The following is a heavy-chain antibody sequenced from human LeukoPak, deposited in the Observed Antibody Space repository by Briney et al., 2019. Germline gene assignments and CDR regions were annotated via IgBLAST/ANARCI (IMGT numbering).Heavy chain of an antibody. D-gene: IGHD1-26*01. CDR3: ARVRSGSYPDY. CDR2: MNPNSGNT. Sequence: AAVTVSFKASGYTFTSYEINWVRQAPGQGLEWMGWMNPNSGNTGYAQKFQGRVTMTRNTSISTAYMELSSLRSEDTAVYYCARVRSGSYPDYWGQGTLVTVSS. J-gene: IGHJ4*02. CDR1: GYTFTSYE. V-gene: IGHV1-8*01.